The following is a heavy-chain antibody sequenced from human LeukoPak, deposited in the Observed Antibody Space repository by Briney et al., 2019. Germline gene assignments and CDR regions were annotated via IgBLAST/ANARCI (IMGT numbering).Heavy chain of an antibody. CDR2: IYSGGST. Sequence: GGSLRLSCAASGFTFSGYWMTWVRQAPGKGLEWVSLIYSGGSTHYADSVKGRFTISRDSSRNTLYLQMNSLRVEDTAVYYCARDPSAVAINTYGWGQGTLVTVSS. D-gene: IGHD6-13*01. V-gene: IGHV3-66*01. CDR3: ARDPSAVAINTYG. J-gene: IGHJ4*02. CDR1: GFTFSGYW.